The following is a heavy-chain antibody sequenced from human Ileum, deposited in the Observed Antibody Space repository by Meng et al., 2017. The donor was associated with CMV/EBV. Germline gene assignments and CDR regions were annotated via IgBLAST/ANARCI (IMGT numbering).Heavy chain of an antibody. Sequence: GSLRLSCTVSGGSISSSSYYWGWIRQPPGKGLEWIGSIYYSGSTYYNPSLKSRVTISVDTSKNQFSLKLSSVTAADTAVYYCARETVEMADYWGQGTLVTVSS. J-gene: IGHJ4*02. CDR1: GGSISSSSYY. CDR3: ARETVEMADY. V-gene: IGHV4-39*07. D-gene: IGHD5-24*01. CDR2: IYYSGST.